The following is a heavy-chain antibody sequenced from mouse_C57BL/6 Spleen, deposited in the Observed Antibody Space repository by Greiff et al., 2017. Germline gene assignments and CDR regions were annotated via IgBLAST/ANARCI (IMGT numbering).Heavy chain of an antibody. D-gene: IGHD2-2*01. CDR2: IYPGDGDT. J-gene: IGHJ4*01. CDR1: GYAFSSYW. Sequence: VKLLESGAELVKPGASVKISCKASGYAFSSYWMNWVKQRPGKGLEWIGQIYPGDGDTNYNGKFKGKATLTADKSSSTAYMQLSSLTSEDSAVYFCAQSMVTTGGYAMDYWGQRTSVTVSS. V-gene: IGHV1-80*01. CDR3: AQSMVTTGGYAMDY.